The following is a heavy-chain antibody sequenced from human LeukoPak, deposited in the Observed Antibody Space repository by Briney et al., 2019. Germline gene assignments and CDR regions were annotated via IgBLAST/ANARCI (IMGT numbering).Heavy chain of an antibody. CDR3: AKVYYYGSGSYFNY. V-gene: IGHV3-23*01. J-gene: IGHJ4*02. D-gene: IGHD3-10*01. CDR2: ISGSGGST. CDR1: GFTFSSYA. Sequence: GGSLRLSCAASGFTFSSYAMSWVRQAPGKGLEWVSAISGSGGSTYYADSVKGRFTISRDNSKNTLYPQMNSLRAEDTAVYYCAKVYYYGSGSYFNYWGQGTLVTVSS.